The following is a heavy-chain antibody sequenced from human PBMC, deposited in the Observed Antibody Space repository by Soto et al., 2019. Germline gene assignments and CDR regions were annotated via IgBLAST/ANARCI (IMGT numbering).Heavy chain of an antibody. V-gene: IGHV1-18*01. Sequence: QVQLVQSGAEVKKPGASVRVSCKTSGYTFSSYGITWVRQAPRQGLEWMGWISGYNGNTEYAQSLQGRVTMTIDTSTSTAYMDLTSLRSEDTAIYYCARVYGSGSYSPGQYWGQGTLVNVSS. J-gene: IGHJ4*02. CDR2: ISGYNGNT. CDR1: GYTFSSYG. D-gene: IGHD3-10*01. CDR3: ARVYGSGSYSPGQY.